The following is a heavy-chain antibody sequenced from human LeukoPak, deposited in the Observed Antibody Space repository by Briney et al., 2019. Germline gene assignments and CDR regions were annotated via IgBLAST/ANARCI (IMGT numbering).Heavy chain of an antibody. Sequence: ASVKVSCKASGYTFTDYALHWVRQAPGQSPEWMGWITTGRGETRYSQEFQRRITFTRDTSASTVYMDLSDLRSEDTAVYYCARGGKQWRGGNYFDSWGQGTLVAVSS. D-gene: IGHD6-19*01. CDR3: ARGGKQWRGGNYFDS. J-gene: IGHJ4*02. CDR1: GYTFTDYA. V-gene: IGHV1-3*03. CDR2: ITTGRGET.